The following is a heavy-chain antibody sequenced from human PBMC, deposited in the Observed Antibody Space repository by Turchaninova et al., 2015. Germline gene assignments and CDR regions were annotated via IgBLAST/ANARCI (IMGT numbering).Heavy chain of an antibody. V-gene: IGHV5-51*01. CDR1: GYTFTTYW. D-gene: IGHD3-16*01. CDR3: ASVDGGLDY. Sequence: VKKPGESLKISCKASGYTFTTYWIAWVRQMPGKGLEWMGIIYPGDSDSRYTPSFQGQVTFSADKSFTTAYLQCNSLKPSDTALYYFASVDGGLDYWGQGTLVTVSS. CDR2: IYPGDSDS. J-gene: IGHJ4*02.